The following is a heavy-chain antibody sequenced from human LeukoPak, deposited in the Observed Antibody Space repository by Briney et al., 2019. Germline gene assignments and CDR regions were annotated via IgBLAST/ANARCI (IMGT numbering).Heavy chain of an antibody. CDR1: GGSISSYY. J-gene: IGHJ4*02. Sequence: SETLSLTCTVSGGSISSYYWSWIRQPPGKGLEWVGYIYYSGSTNYNPSLKSRVTISVDTSKNQFSLKLSSVTAADTAGYYCASHRFWGGRSGYSRDYWGQGTLVTVSS. V-gene: IGHV4-59*12. CDR3: ASHRFWGGRSGYSRDY. D-gene: IGHD3-3*01. CDR2: IYYSGST.